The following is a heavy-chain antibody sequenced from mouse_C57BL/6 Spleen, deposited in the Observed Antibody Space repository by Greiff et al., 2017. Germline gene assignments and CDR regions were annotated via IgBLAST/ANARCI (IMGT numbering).Heavy chain of an antibody. CDR1: GYTFSDYY. V-gene: IGHV1-19*01. CDR3: ANGGHYAMDY. CDR2: INPYNGGT. Sequence: EVQLQQSGPVLVKPGASVKMSCKASGYTFSDYYMNWVKQSHGKSLEWIGVINPYNGGTSYNQKFKGKATLTVDKSSSTAYMELNSLTSEDSAVYYCANGGHYAMDYWSQGTSVTVSS. J-gene: IGHJ4*01.